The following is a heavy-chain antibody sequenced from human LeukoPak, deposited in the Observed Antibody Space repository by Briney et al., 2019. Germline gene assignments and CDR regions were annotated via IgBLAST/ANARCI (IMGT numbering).Heavy chain of an antibody. CDR1: GYTFTTCD. CDR3: ATDRGY. J-gene: IGHJ4*02. CDR2: FDPEDGET. Sequence: ASVKVSCKASGYTFTTCDINWVRQAPGTGLEWMGGFDPEDGETIYAQKFQGRVTMTEDTSTDTAYMELSSLKSDDTAVYYCATDRGYWGQGTLVTVSS. V-gene: IGHV1-24*01.